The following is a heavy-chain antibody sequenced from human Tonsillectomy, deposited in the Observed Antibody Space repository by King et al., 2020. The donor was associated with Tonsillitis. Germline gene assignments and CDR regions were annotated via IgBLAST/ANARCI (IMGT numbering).Heavy chain of an antibody. CDR1: GYTFTSYD. J-gene: IGHJ6*02. CDR2: MNPNSGNT. V-gene: IGHV1-8*01. Sequence: VQLVESGAEVKKPGASVKVSCKASGYTFTSYDINWVRQATGQGLEWMGWMNPNSGNTGYAQKFQGRVTMTRNTSISTAYMELSSLRSEDTAVYYCARVTHCSSTSCYFPYYYYGMDVWGQGTTVTVSS. D-gene: IGHD2-2*01. CDR3: ARVTHCSSTSCYFPYYYYGMDV.